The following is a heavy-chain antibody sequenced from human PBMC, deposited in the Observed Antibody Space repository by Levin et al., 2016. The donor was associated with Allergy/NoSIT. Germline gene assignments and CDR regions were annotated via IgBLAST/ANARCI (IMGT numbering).Heavy chain of an antibody. CDR3: ARDRGTGA. Sequence: WIRQPPGKGLEWIGYIYYSGSTYYNPSLKSRVTISVDTSKNQFSLKLSSVTAADTAVYYCARDRGTGAWGQGTLVTVSS. V-gene: IGHV4-31*02. J-gene: IGHJ4*02. D-gene: IGHD1-1*01. CDR2: IYYSGST.